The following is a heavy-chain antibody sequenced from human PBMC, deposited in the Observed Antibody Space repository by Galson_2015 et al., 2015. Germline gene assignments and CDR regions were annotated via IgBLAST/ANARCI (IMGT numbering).Heavy chain of an antibody. V-gene: IGHV1-18*04. CDR3: ARDIVVVPAAEFYYYYYGMDV. CDR1: GYTFTSYG. J-gene: IGHJ6*02. D-gene: IGHD2-2*01. Sequence: SVKVSCKASGYTFTSYGISWVRQAPGQGLEWMGWISAYNGNTNYAQKLQGRVTMTTDTSTSTAYMELRSLRSDDTAVYYCARDIVVVPAAEFYYYYYGMDVWGQGTTVTVSS. CDR2: ISAYNGNT.